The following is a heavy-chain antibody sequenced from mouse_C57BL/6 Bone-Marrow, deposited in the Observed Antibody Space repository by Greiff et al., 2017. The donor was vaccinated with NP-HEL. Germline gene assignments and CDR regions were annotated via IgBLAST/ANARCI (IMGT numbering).Heavy chain of an antibody. CDR1: GYTFTNYW. CDR3: ARLLRYYAMDY. V-gene: IGHV1-63*01. D-gene: IGHD1-1*01. Sequence: QVQLQQSGAELVRPGTSVKMSCKASGYTFTNYWIGWAKQRPGHGLEWIGDIYPGGGYTNYNEKFKGKATLTADKSSSTAYMHFSSLTSEDSAIYYFARLLRYYAMDYWGQGTSVTGSS. CDR2: IYPGGGYT. J-gene: IGHJ4*01.